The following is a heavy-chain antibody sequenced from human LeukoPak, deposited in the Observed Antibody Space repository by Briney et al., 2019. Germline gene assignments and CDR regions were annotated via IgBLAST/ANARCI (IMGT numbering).Heavy chain of an antibody. J-gene: IGHJ4*02. CDR2: ISGSGGST. V-gene: IGHV3-23*01. D-gene: IGHD6-13*01. Sequence: GGSLRLSCAASGFTFSSYAMSWVRQAPGKGLEWVSAISGSGGSTYYADSVKGRFTISRDNSKNTLYLQTNSLGAEDTAVYYCAKVSPYSSSWPFDYWGQGTLVTVSS. CDR1: GFTFSSYA. CDR3: AKVSPYSSSWPFDY.